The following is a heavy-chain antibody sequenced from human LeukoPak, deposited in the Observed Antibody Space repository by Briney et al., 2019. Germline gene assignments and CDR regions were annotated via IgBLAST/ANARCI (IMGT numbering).Heavy chain of an antibody. V-gene: IGHV1-24*01. CDR3: ANGARAAAGIGDFDY. J-gene: IGHJ4*02. D-gene: IGHD6-13*01. Sequence: GASVKVSCKVSGYTLTELSMHWVRQAPGKGREGMGGFDPEDGETIYAQKFQGRVTMTEDTSTDTAYMELSSLRSEDTAVYYCANGARAAAGIGDFDYWGQGTLVTVSS. CDR1: GYTLTELS. CDR2: FDPEDGET.